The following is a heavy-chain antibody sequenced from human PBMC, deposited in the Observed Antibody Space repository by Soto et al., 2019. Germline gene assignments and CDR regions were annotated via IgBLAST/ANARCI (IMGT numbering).Heavy chain of an antibody. Sequence: GGSLRLSCAASGFTFSNAWMSWVRQAPGKGLEWVGRIKSKTDGGTTDYAAPVKGRFTISRDDSKNTLYLQMNSLKTEDTAVYYCTTGGDIVVVVAATPPYYYYMDVWGKGTTVTVSS. CDR3: TTGGDIVVVVAATPPYYYYMDV. J-gene: IGHJ6*03. CDR2: IKSKTDGGTT. CDR1: GFTFSNAW. V-gene: IGHV3-15*01. D-gene: IGHD2-15*01.